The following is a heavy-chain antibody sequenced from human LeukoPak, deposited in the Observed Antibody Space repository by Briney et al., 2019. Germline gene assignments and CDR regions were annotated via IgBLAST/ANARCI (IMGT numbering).Heavy chain of an antibody. D-gene: IGHD2-2*01. CDR3: ASLVVPAADHYYYGMDV. CDR1: GGSFSVYY. Sequence: SETLSLTCAVYGGSFSVYYWSWIRQPPGKGLEWIGEINHSGSTNYNPSLKSRVTISVDTSKNQFSLKLSSVTAADTAVYYCASLVVPAADHYYYGMDVWGQGTTVTVSS. V-gene: IGHV4-34*01. J-gene: IGHJ6*02. CDR2: INHSGST.